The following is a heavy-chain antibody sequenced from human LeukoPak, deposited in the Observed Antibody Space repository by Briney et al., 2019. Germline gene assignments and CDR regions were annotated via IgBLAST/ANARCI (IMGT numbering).Heavy chain of an antibody. J-gene: IGHJ6*02. D-gene: IGHD3-10*01. CDR1: GYTFTGYY. Sequence: ASVKVSCKASGYTFTGYYMHWVRQAPGQGLEWMGWINPNSGGTNYAQKFQGRVTVTRDTSISTAYMELSRLRSDDTAVYYCARDVSGSGSYYMVYYYYGMDVWGQGTTVTVSS. CDR2: INPNSGGT. V-gene: IGHV1-2*02. CDR3: ARDVSGSGSYYMVYYYYGMDV.